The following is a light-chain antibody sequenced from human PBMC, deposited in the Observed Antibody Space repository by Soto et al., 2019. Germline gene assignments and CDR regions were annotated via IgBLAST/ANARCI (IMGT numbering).Light chain of an antibody. V-gene: IGLV1-40*01. J-gene: IGLJ1*01. CDR1: SSNIGAGYD. CDR3: SSYTSSTTYV. Sequence: QSVLTQPPSVSGAPGQRVTISCSGSSSNIGAGYDVHWYQQLPGTAPKLLIYDNNNRPSGVPGRFSGSKSGTSASLAITGLQAEDEADYYCSSYTSSTTYVFGTGTKVTVL. CDR2: DNN.